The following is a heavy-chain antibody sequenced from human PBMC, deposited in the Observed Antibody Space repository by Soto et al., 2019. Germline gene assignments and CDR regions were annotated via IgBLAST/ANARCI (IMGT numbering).Heavy chain of an antibody. CDR2: MNPNSGNT. CDR1: GYTFTSYD. V-gene: IGHV1-8*01. Sequence: ASVKVSCKASGYTFTSYDINWVRQATGQGLEWMGWMNPNSGNTGYAQKFQGRVTMTRNTSISTAYMELSSLRSEDTAVYYWARGPDSRSWYGYWYFDLWGRGTLVTVSS. CDR3: ARGPDSRSWYGYWYFDL. J-gene: IGHJ2*01. D-gene: IGHD6-13*01.